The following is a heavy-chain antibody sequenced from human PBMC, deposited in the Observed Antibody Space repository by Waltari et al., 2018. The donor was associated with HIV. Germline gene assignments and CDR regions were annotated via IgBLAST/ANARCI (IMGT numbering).Heavy chain of an antibody. CDR2: IKHDGSEK. V-gene: IGHV3-7*04. CDR1: GFTFSSFW. CDR3: ARGGFYGSGSKVN. D-gene: IGHD3-10*01. J-gene: IGHJ4*02. Sequence: EVQLVESGGGLVQPGGSLRLSCAASGFTFSSFWMSWVRQAPGKGLGWVANIKHDGSEKYYVDSVNGRFTISRDNAENSLYLQMNSLRAEDTAVYYCARGGFYGSGSKVNWGQGTLVTVSS.